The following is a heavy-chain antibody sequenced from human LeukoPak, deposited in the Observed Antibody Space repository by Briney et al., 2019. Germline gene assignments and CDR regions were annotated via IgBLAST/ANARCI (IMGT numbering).Heavy chain of an antibody. D-gene: IGHD3-16*02. CDR1: GYTFTGYY. Sequence: GASVKVSCKASGYTFTGYYMHWVRQAPGQGLEWMGWINPNSGGTNYAQKFQGRVTMTRDTSISTAYMELSRLRSDDTAVYYCARVDARLRLGELSPFDYWGQGTLVTVSS. V-gene: IGHV1-2*02. CDR3: ARVDARLRLGELSPFDY. J-gene: IGHJ4*02. CDR2: INPNSGGT.